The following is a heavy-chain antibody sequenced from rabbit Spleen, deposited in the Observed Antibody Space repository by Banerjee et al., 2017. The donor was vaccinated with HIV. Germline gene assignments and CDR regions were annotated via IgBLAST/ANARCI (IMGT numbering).Heavy chain of an antibody. J-gene: IGHJ4*01. CDR3: ARDGAGGSYFAL. CDR2: IDPVFGIT. V-gene: IGHV1S7*01. CDR1: GFTLSSYY. Sequence: QLVESGGGLVQPGGSLKLSCKASGFTLSSYYMNWVRQAPGKGLEWIGYIDPVFGITYYASWVNGRFSISRENAQNTVFLQMTSLTDADTATYFCARDGAGGSYFALWGPGTLVTVS. D-gene: IGHD8-1*01.